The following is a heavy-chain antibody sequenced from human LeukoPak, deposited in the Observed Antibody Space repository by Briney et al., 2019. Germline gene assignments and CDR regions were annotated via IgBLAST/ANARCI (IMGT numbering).Heavy chain of an antibody. CDR2: IYTSGST. V-gene: IGHV4-61*02. CDR3: ASFSDAFDI. CDR1: GGSISSGRYY. Sequence: PSETLSLTCTVSGGSISSGRYYWNWIRQPAGKGLEWIGRIYTSGSTDYNPSLKSRVTISVDTSKSQFSLKLSSVIAADTAVYYCASFSDAFDIWGQGTMVTVSS. J-gene: IGHJ3*02.